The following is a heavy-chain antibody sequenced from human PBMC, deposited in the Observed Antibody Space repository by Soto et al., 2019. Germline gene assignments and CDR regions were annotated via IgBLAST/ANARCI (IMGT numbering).Heavy chain of an antibody. V-gene: IGHV3-48*04. Sequence: GGSLRLSCVASGFTFSGYSMNWVRQAPGKGLEWIAYIGLSGDTIYYADSVKGRFTISRDHAKNSLELQMNSLRADDTALYYCARESFSASPNFFDYWGRGTQVTVSS. CDR2: IGLSGDTI. CDR1: GFTFSGYS. D-gene: IGHD3-16*01. J-gene: IGHJ4*02. CDR3: ARESFSASPNFFDY.